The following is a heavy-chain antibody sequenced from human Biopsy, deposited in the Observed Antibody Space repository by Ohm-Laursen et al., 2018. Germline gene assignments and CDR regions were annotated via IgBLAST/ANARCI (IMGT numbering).Heavy chain of an antibody. CDR2: ITSGGSTT. CDR3: ARDVEGFYSHAMDV. CDR1: GFTFSDYY. D-gene: IGHD2-15*01. Sequence: SLRLSCAASGFTFSDYYMSWIRQAPGKGLEWVSYITSGGSTTDYADSVKCRFTISRDNAKSSLFLQMNSLRAEDTAVYYCARDVEGFYSHAMDVWGQGTTVTVSS. J-gene: IGHJ6*02. V-gene: IGHV3-11*01.